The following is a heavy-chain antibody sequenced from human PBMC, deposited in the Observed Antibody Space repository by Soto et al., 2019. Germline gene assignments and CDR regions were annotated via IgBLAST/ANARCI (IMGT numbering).Heavy chain of an antibody. CDR2: ISFSDGGT. J-gene: IGHJ2*01. Sequence: EEQLLESGGGLIQPGGSLGLACAAPGLHLSSYAMAWVRQASGKGLEWVSSISFSDGGTYYADSVKGRLTSSRDNSKNTLFLQMNSLRVEDTVVYYCVKDDRILGRRYFDLWGRCTLVTVPS. V-gene: IGHV3-23*01. CDR3: VKDDRILGRRYFDL. D-gene: IGHD2-15*01. CDR1: GLHLSSYA.